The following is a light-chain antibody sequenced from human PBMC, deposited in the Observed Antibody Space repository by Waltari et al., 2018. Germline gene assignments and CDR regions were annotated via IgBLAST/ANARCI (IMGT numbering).Light chain of an antibody. CDR2: GAS. Sequence: TVITQSPATLPVSPGVRATLSCMASQSVSSNFACYQQKPGQAPRLLIYGASTRATGIPARFRGSGSGTEFTLTISSLQSEDFAVYYCQQYNNWPRTFGQGTKVEI. J-gene: IGKJ1*01. CDR1: QSVSSN. V-gene: IGKV3-15*01. CDR3: QQYNNWPRT.